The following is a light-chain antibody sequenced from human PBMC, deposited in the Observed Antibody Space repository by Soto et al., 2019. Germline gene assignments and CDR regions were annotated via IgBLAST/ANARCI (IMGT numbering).Light chain of an antibody. V-gene: IGLV1-44*01. J-gene: IGLJ2*01. Sequence: QSVLTQPPSASGTPGQRVTISCSGSRSNIGSNTVNWYQQLPGTAPKLLSYSNNHRPSGVPDRCSGSKSGTSASLAISGLQSEDEADYYCAAWDDSLNGVVFGGGTKLTGL. CDR3: AAWDDSLNGVV. CDR1: RSNIGSNT. CDR2: SNN.